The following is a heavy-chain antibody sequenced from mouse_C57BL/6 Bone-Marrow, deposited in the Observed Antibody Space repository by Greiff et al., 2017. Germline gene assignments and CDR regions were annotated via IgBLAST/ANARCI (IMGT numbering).Heavy chain of an antibody. D-gene: IGHD2-3*01. Sequence: VQLQQPGAELVKPGASVKLSCKASGYTFTSYWMQWVKQRPGQGLEWIGEIDPSDSYTNYNQKFKGKATLTVDTSPSTAYMQLSSLTSEDSAVYCCEEYEMDYWGQGTSVTVSS. CDR1: GYTFTSYW. CDR3: EEYEMDY. CDR2: IDPSDSYT. V-gene: IGHV1-50*01. J-gene: IGHJ4*01.